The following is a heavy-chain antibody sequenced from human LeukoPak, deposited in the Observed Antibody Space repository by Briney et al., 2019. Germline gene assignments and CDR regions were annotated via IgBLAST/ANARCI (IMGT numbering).Heavy chain of an antibody. CDR3: SRHGSTIFGVVPYYYHMDV. CDR2: IYHSGST. D-gene: IGHD3-3*01. J-gene: IGHJ6*03. Sequence: SETLSLTCAISGYSISSGYYWGWVRQPPEKGLGWVGGIYHSGSTYNNPSLKSRVTISVDTPQNKCSLKLSSVTPAHTAADYCSRHGSTIFGVVPYYYHMDVLVKGTTVTVPS. CDR1: GYSISSGYY. V-gene: IGHV4-38-2*01.